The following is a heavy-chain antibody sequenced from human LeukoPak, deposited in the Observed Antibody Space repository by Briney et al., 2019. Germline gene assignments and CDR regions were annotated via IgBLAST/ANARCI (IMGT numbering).Heavy chain of an antibody. Sequence: ASVKVSCKVSGYTLTELSMHWVRQAPGKGLEWMGGFDPVDGERIYAQKFQGRVTMTEDTSTDTAYMELSSLRSEDTAEYYCATPGYYFDYWGQGTLVTVSS. V-gene: IGHV1-24*01. D-gene: IGHD6-25*01. CDR3: ATPGYYFDY. CDR1: GYTLTELS. CDR2: FDPVDGER. J-gene: IGHJ4*02.